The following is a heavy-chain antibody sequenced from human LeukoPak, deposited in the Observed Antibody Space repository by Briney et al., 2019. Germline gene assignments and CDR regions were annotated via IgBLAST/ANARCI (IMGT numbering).Heavy chain of an antibody. V-gene: IGHV3-23*01. CDR1: GFIFRNYA. D-gene: IGHD6-19*01. J-gene: IGHJ5*02. CDR2: SSGGGGST. CDR3: AKDLSPVTGYNWFDP. Sequence: GGSLRLSCAASGFIFRNYAMSWVRPAPGKGLEWVSFSSGGGGSTYYADAVKGRFTITRDNSKNTLYLQMSSRRAEDTAVYHCAKDLSPVTGYNWFDPWGQGTQVTVSS.